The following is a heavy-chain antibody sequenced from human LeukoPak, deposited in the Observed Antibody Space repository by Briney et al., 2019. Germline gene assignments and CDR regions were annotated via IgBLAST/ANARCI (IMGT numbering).Heavy chain of an antibody. CDR2: IRGSGGST. Sequence: GGSLRLSCAASGFTFSSYAMSWVRQAPGKGLEWVSAIRGSGGSTYYADSVKGRFTISRDNSKNTLYLQMNSLRAEDTAVYYCAKQYSSSWYSPFDYWGQGTLVTVSS. CDR3: AKQYSSSWYSPFDY. CDR1: GFTFSSYA. V-gene: IGHV3-23*01. D-gene: IGHD6-13*01. J-gene: IGHJ4*02.